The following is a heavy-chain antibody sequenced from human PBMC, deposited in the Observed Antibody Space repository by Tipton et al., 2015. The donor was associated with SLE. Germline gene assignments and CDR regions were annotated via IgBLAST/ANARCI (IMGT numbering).Heavy chain of an antibody. CDR1: GFTFSSYW. J-gene: IGHJ4*02. CDR2: IYYNGNI. CDR3: ARIDGAYDQFYLDY. D-gene: IGHD4-17*01. V-gene: IGHV4-59*01. Sequence: LRLSCAASGFTFSSYWMHWVRQAPGKGLVWIGYIYYNGNIKYNPSLKSRVTMSVDTSKNQVSLNLTSLTAADAAVYYCARIDGAYDQFYLDYWGQGILVTVSS.